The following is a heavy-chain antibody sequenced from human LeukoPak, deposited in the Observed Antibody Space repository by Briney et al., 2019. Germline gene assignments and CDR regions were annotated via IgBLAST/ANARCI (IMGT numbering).Heavy chain of an antibody. CDR1: GGSISSSSYY. J-gene: IGHJ4*02. V-gene: IGHV4-39*02. CDR3: ARLSTISGLFDY. CDR2: IHYTGNI. D-gene: IGHD1-26*01. Sequence: PSETLSLTCTVSGGSISSSSYYWGWIRQPPGKGLEWIGTIHYTGNIYYNASLESRLSISVDTSKNHFSLSLSSVTAADTAVYCCARLSTISGLFDYWGQGTLVTVSS.